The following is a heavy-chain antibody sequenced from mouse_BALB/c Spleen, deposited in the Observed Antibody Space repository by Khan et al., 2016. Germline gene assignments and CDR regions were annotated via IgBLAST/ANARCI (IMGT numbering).Heavy chain of an antibody. D-gene: IGHD2-2*01. Sequence: EVELVESGGGLVQPGGSLRLSCAPSGFTFSDYYMSWVRQPPGKALEWLGFIRNKANGYTTEYSASVKGRFTISRDNSQSILYLQMNTLRAEDSATYYCARDMEGYDDAMDYWGQGTSVTVSS. CDR2: IRNKANGYTT. V-gene: IGHV7-3*02. CDR1: GFTFSDYY. J-gene: IGHJ4*01. CDR3: ARDMEGYDDAMDY.